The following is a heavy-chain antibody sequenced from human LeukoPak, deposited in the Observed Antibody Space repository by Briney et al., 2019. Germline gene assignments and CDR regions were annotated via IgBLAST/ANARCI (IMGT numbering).Heavy chain of an antibody. CDR3: ARRAWGQYSSSWYY. V-gene: IGHV4-34*01. D-gene: IGHD6-13*01. CDR1: GGSFSGYY. Sequence: PSETPSLTCAVYGGSFSGYYWSWIRQPPGKGLEWIGEINHSGSTNYNPSLKSRVTISVDTSKNRFSLKLSSVTAADTAVYYCARRAWGQYSSSWYYWGQGTLVTVSS. CDR2: INHSGST. J-gene: IGHJ4*02.